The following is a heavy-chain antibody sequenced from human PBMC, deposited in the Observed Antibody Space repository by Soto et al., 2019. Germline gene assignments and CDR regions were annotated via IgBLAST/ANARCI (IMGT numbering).Heavy chain of an antibody. CDR1: GFTFSSYA. D-gene: IGHD3-10*01. V-gene: IGHV3-23*01. CDR3: AKDRGGQQPADFDY. Sequence: GGSLRLSCAASGFTFSSYAMSWVRQAPGKGLKWVSAISGSGGSTYYADSVKGRFTISRDNSKNTLYLQMYSLRAEDTAVYYCAKDRGGQQPADFDYWGQGTLVTVSS. CDR2: ISGSGGST. J-gene: IGHJ4*02.